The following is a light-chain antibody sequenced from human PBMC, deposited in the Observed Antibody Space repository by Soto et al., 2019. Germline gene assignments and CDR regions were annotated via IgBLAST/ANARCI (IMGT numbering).Light chain of an antibody. CDR2: GVS. J-gene: IGKJ5*01. V-gene: IGKV3-20*01. Sequence: DIVSTQISVALCLSAGEIANESWSASQSLSSSYLAWYQQKPGQAPRLLIYGVSSRATGVPVSFSGSGSGTDFTPTISRLEPEDFAVYYCQEYVSAPISCGQGTQLEIK. CDR3: QEYVSAPIS. CDR1: QSLSSSY.